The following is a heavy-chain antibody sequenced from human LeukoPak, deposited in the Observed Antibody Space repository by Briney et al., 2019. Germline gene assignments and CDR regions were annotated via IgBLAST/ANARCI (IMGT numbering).Heavy chain of an antibody. CDR3: ARGGITMVRGVIYYYYYMDV. D-gene: IGHD3-10*01. CDR2: IYYSGST. V-gene: IGHV4-59*01. J-gene: IGHJ6*03. CDR1: GGSISSYY. Sequence: PSETLCLTCTVSGGSISSYYWSWIRQPPGKGLEWIGYIYYSGSTNYNPSLKSRVTISAFTSKNQFSLKLSSVTAADTAVYYCARGGITMVRGVIYYYYYMDVWGKGTTVTISS.